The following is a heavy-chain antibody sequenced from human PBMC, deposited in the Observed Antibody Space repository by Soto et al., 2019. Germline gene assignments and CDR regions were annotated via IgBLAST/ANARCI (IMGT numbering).Heavy chain of an antibody. CDR1: GFTFSNAW. CDR3: TTEGQQLCPRAFDI. D-gene: IGHD6-13*01. Sequence: EVQLVESGGGLVKPGGSLRLSCAASGFTFSNAWMNWVRQAPGKGLEWVGRIKSKTDGGTTDYAAPVKGRFTISRDDSKTTLYLQMNSLKTEDTAVYYCTTEGQQLCPRAFDIWGQGTMVTVSS. CDR2: IKSKTDGGTT. J-gene: IGHJ3*02. V-gene: IGHV3-15*07.